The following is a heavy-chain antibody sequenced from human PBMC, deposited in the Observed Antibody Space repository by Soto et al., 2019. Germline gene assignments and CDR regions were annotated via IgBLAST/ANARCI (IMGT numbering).Heavy chain of an antibody. D-gene: IGHD3-10*01. Sequence: SEPLSLTCTVSGGSIRSGGYYWSWIRQHPGKGLEWIGYIYYSGSTYYNPSLKSRVTISVDTSKNQFSLKLSSVTAADTAVYYCARVLRIYYGSGSYIFFDYWGQGTLVTVSS. J-gene: IGHJ4*02. CDR3: ARVLRIYYGSGSYIFFDY. V-gene: IGHV4-31*03. CDR1: GGSIRSGGYY. CDR2: IYYSGST.